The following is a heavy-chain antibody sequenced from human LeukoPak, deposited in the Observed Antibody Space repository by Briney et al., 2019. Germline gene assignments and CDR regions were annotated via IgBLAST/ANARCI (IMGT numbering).Heavy chain of an antibody. CDR2: IYHSGST. V-gene: IGHV4-30-2*01. CDR3: ARSGYSGYASNWFDP. D-gene: IGHD5-12*01. J-gene: IGHJ5*02. Sequence: PSLTLSLTCAVSGGSISSRGYSWSWIRQPPGRGVERIGYIYHSGSTYYNPSLKSRVTISVDRSKNHFSLKLSSVTAAYTAVYYCARSGYSGYASNWFDPWGQGTLVTVSS. CDR1: GGSISSRGYS.